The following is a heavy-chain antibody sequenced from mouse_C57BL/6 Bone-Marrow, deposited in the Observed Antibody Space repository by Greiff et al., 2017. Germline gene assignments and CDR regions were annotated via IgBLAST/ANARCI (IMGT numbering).Heavy chain of an antibody. CDR2: IHPNSGST. CDR1: GYTFTSYC. V-gene: IGHV1-64*01. Sequence: QVQLQQPGAELVKPGASVKLSCKASGYTFTSYCMHWVKQRPGQSLEWIGMIHPNSGSTNYNEKFKSKATLTVAKSSSTAYMQLSSLTSEDSAVYYCARCGNLERLDYWGRGTTLTVSS. CDR3: ARCGNLERLDY. J-gene: IGHJ2*01.